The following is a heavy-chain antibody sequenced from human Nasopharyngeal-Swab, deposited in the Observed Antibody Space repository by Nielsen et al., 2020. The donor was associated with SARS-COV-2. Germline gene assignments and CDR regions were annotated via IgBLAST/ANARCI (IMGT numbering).Heavy chain of an antibody. D-gene: IGHD3-16*01. CDR3: ASGNDYVWGTYAFDI. V-gene: IGHV3-33*03. CDR2: IWYDGSNK. J-gene: IGHJ3*02. Sequence: GESLKISCAASGFTFSTYGMHWVRQAPGKGLEWVSVIWYDGSNKYYADSVKGRFTISRDNAKNTLYLQMNSLRAEDTAVYYCASGNDYVWGTYAFDIWGQGTMVTVSS. CDR1: GFTFSTYG.